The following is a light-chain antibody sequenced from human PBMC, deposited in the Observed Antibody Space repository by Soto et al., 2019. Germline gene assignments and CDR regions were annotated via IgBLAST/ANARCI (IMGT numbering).Light chain of an antibody. CDR3: AAWDDSLRAWV. CDR2: QVT. V-gene: IGLV2-8*01. Sequence: QSALTQPPSASGSPGQSVTISCTGISSDVDNYGYVSWFQQHPGKAPKLIIYQVTKRPSGVPDRFSASKSGNTASLAVSGLRSEDEAVYYCAAWDDSLRAWVFGGGTKLTVL. J-gene: IGLJ3*02. CDR1: SSDVDNYGY.